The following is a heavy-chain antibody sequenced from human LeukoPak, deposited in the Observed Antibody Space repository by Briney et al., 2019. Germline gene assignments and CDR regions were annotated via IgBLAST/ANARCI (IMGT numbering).Heavy chain of an antibody. CDR1: GYTFTSYG. V-gene: IGHV1-2*02. J-gene: IGHJ4*02. CDR2: INPNSGGT. CDR3: ARAALQLNWNYDY. Sequence: PGASVKVSCKASGYTFTSYGISWVRQAPGQGLEWMGWINPNSGGTNYAQKFQGRVTMTRYTSISTAYMQLSGLRSDDTAIYYCARAALQLNWNYDYWGQGTLVTVSS. D-gene: IGHD1-7*01.